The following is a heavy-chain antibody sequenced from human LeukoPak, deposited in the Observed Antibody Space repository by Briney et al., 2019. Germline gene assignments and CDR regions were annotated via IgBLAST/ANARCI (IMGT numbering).Heavy chain of an antibody. V-gene: IGHV1-2*02. J-gene: IGHJ4*02. CDR1: GYTFTGYY. CDR3: VRVPDDYGGNSDSSGGVY. D-gene: IGHD4-23*01. Sequence: VASVKVSCKASGYTFTGYYMHWVRQAPGQGLEWMGWINPNSGGTNYAQKFQGRVTMTRDTSISTAYMELSRLRSDDTAVYYCVRVPDDYGGNSDSSGGVYWGQGTLVTVSS. CDR2: INPNSGGT.